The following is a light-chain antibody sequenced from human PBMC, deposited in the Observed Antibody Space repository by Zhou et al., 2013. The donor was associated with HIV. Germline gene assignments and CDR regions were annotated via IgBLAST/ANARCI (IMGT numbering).Light chain of an antibody. CDR1: QSVSSSY. Sequence: EIVLTQSPGTLSLSPGERATLSCRASQSVSSSYLAWYQQKPGQAPRLLIYGASSRATGIPDRFSGSGSGTDFTLTISSLEPEDFAVYYCQQRIKWPITFGQGTRLEIK. J-gene: IGKJ5*01. CDR3: QQRIKWPIT. V-gene: IGKV3D-20*02. CDR2: GAS.